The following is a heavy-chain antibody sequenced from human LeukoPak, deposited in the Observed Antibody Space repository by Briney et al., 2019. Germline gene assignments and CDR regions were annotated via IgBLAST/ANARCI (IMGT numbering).Heavy chain of an antibody. CDR2: IRSSGSTT. J-gene: IGHJ4*02. V-gene: IGHV3-48*03. D-gene: IGHD5-18*01. Sequence: PGGSLRLSXAASEFTFDDYDMSWVRQAPGKGLEWVSYIRSSGSTTYYADSVKGRFTISRDNAKSSLYLQMNSLRDEDTAIYYCARDRIGYSYGIDHWGQGTLVTVSS. CDR1: EFTFDDYD. CDR3: ARDRIGYSYGIDH.